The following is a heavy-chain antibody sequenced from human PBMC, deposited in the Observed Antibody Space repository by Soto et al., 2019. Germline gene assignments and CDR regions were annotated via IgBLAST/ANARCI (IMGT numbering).Heavy chain of an antibody. CDR1: GFTFNTFA. V-gene: IGHV3-23*01. CDR2: IRHDSAAT. CDR3: ATQDFRGATGTT. J-gene: IGHJ4*02. D-gene: IGHD1-1*01. Sequence: EVQLLESGGGLVQPGGSLRLSCVASGFTFNTFAMGWVRQAPGKGLEWVSLIRHDSAATYDTDSVKGRFTISRDNSKKTLYLQMDSLRAEDTAIYNCATQDFRGATGTTWGQGTLVTVSS.